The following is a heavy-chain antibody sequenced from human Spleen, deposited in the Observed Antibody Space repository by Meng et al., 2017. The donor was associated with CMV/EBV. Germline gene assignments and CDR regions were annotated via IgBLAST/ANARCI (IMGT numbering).Heavy chain of an antibody. J-gene: IGHJ3*02. Sequence: GESLKISCAASGFTFINYGMHWVRQAPGKGLEWVAFIRKDGSNEYYVDSVRGRFTISRDNSKNTVYLQMNSLRGEDTAVYFCGRGNLSFDIWGPGTMVTVSS. CDR3: GRGNLSFDI. CDR1: GFTFINYG. V-gene: IGHV3-30*02. CDR2: IRKDGSNE.